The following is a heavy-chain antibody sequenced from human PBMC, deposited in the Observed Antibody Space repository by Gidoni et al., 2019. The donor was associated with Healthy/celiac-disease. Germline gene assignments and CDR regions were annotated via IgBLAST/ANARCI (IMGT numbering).Heavy chain of an antibody. CDR3: ARGGVGAPTAY. V-gene: IGHV4-34*01. CDR1: GGSFSGYY. D-gene: IGHD1-26*01. J-gene: IGHJ4*02. Sequence: QVQLQQWGAGLLKPSETLSLTCAVYGGSFSGYYWSGIRQPPGKGLESIGEINHSGSTNYNPSLKSRVTISVDTSKIQFSLKLSSVTAADTAVYYCARGGVGAPTAYWGQGTLVTVSS. CDR2: INHSGST.